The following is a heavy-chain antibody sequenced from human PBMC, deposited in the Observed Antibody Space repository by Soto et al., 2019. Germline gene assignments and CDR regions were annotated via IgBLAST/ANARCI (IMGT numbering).Heavy chain of an antibody. J-gene: IGHJ4*02. CDR3: AKDIRGVSAAGFDA. CDR2: ISYNSDSR. V-gene: IGHV3-9*01. Sequence: EVQLVESGGGSVQPGMPLRLACSTSGFLFNEYAMHWVRQAPGKGLEWVAGISYNSDSRDYGESVRGRFTIFRDNTKNSVYLQMNRLRFEDTAFYYCAKDIRGVSAAGFDAWGQGTLVTVSS. CDR1: GFLFNEYA. D-gene: IGHD3-10*01.